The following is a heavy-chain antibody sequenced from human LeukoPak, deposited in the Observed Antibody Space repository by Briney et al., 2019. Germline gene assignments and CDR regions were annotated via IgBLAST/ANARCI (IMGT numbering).Heavy chain of an antibody. Sequence: SETLSLTCSVSGASISGCCWTWIRQAPGKGLEWIGHIYYNGSTNYNPSLKSRVTISIDTSKNQFSLKLSSVTAADTAVYYCARDDIVVVNAGGWFDPWGQGTLVTVSS. CDR2: IYYNGST. CDR1: GASISGCC. J-gene: IGHJ5*02. D-gene: IGHD2-21*01. CDR3: ARDDIVVVNAGGWFDP. V-gene: IGHV4-59*12.